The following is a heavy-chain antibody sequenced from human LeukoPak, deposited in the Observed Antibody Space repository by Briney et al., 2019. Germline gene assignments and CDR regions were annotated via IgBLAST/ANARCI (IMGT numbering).Heavy chain of an antibody. D-gene: IGHD5-24*01. CDR1: GFTFNSYS. V-gene: IGHV3-21*01. CDR3: AREGYSPRDGYNFNFDY. CDR2: ISGSNSYI. J-gene: IGHJ4*02. Sequence: GGSLSLSCAASGFTFNSYSTNWVRQAPGKGLEWVSSISGSNSYIYYADSMKGRFTISRDNAKNSLYLQMNSLRAEDTAVYYCAREGYSPRDGYNFNFDYWGQGTLVTVSS.